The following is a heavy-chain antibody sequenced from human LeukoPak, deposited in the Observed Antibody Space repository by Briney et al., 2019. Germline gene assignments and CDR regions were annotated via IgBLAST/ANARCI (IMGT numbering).Heavy chain of an antibody. CDR2: IVVGSGNT. CDR1: GFTFTSSA. J-gene: IGHJ5*02. CDR3: AAGGYDILTGYYEFVP. Sequence: TSVKVSCKASGFTFTSSAVQWVRQARGQRLEWIGWIVVGSGNTNCAQKFQERVTITRDMSTSTAYMELSSLRSEDTAVYYCAAGGYDILTGYYEFVPWGQGTLVTVSS. D-gene: IGHD3-9*01. V-gene: IGHV1-58*01.